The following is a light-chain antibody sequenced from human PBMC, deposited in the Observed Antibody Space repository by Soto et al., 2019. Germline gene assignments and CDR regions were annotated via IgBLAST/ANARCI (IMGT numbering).Light chain of an antibody. Sequence: QSVLTQPASVSGSPGQSITISCTGINSDLDSYVSWYQQYPGKAPKLIIYEVSHRPSGISNRFSGSKSDSTASLTISGLQAEEESDKYSNLNTLTNARVFGERTKATVL. J-gene: IGLJ3*02. CDR2: EVS. V-gene: IGLV2-14*01. CDR1: NSDLDSY. CDR3: NLNTLTNARV.